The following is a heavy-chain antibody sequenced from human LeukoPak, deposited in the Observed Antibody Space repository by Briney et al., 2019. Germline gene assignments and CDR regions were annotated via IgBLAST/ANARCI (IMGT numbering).Heavy chain of an antibody. D-gene: IGHD2-2*02. CDR2: IDNGGSDT. V-gene: IGHV3-74*01. J-gene: IGHJ5*02. Sequence: GGSLRLSCAASGFTFNNYWVHWVRQAPGKGLVWVSRIDNGGSDTRHADSVKGRFTISRDNAKNALYLQMNSLRAEDTAVYYCARGEGCYCSGTDCFTPWFDPWGQGTLVTVSS. CDR1: GFTFNNYW. CDR3: ARGEGCYCSGTDCFTPWFDP.